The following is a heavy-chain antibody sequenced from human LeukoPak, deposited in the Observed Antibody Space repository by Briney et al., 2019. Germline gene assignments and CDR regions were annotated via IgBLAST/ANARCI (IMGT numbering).Heavy chain of an antibody. CDR2: INPSGGST. V-gene: IGHV1-46*03. Sequence: ASVKVSCKASGYTFTSYYMHWVRQAPGQGLEWMGIINPSGGSTSYAQKFQGRVTMTRDTSTSTVYMELSSLRSEDTVVYYCARGPDIVVVPAATYYYYYMDVWGKGTTVTVSS. CDR3: ARGPDIVVVPAATYYYYYMDV. CDR1: GYTFTSYY. J-gene: IGHJ6*03. D-gene: IGHD2-2*01.